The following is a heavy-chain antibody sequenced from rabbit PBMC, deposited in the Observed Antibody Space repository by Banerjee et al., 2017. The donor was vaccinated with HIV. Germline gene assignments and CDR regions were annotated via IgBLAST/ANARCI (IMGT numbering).Heavy chain of an antibody. CDR1: GFDLSGGYD. D-gene: IGHD8-1*01. CDR2: IVGGTSGST. J-gene: IGHJ4*01. CDR3: ARSSSYSLAL. Sequence: SGFDLSGGYDMCWVRQAPGKGLEWIACIVGGTSGSTYYANWAKGRFTISKTSSTTVTLQMTSLTAADTATYFCARSSSYSLALWGPGTLVTVS. V-gene: IGHV1S40*01.